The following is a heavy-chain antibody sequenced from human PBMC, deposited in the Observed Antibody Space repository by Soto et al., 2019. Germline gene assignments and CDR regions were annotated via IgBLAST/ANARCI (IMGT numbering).Heavy chain of an antibody. Sequence: GISVEVTCKDPRFGKDSKSRHSAHQDNEQRLEWMGIINPSGGSTSYAQKFQGRVTMTRDTATSTVYMELSSLRSEDTAVYYCARVRGRYPVWLAVTATMDAFEIWGQGTLVTVSS. D-gene: IGHD3-16*01. CDR1: RFGKDSKS. V-gene: IGHV1-46*02. CDR3: ARVRGRYPVWLAVTATMDAFEI. CDR2: INPSGGST. J-gene: IGHJ3*02.